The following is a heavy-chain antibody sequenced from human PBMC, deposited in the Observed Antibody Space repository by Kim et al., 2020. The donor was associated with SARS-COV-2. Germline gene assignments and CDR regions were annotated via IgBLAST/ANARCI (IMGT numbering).Heavy chain of an antibody. V-gene: IGHV3-21*01. CDR1: GFTFSSYS. CDR2: ISSSSSYI. Sequence: GGSLRLSCAASGFTFSSYSMNWVRQAPGKGLEWVSSISSSSSYIYYADSVKGRFTLSRDNAKNSLYLQMNSLRAEDTAVCYCADLGITTLYYYGMDVWGQGTTVTVSS. CDR3: ADLGITTLYYYGMDV. J-gene: IGHJ6*02. D-gene: IGHD3-10*01.